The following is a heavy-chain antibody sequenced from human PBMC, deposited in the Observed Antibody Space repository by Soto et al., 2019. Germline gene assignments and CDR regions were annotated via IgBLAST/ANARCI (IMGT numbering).Heavy chain of an antibody. J-gene: IGHJ5*02. D-gene: IGHD3-3*01. CDR1: GGSVNGYY. CDR2: INHTGGT. V-gene: IGHV4-34*01. CDR3: ATRITVFGLLIPPFDP. Sequence: SETLSLTCAVYGGSVNGYYWNWIRQPPGKGLEWIGEINHTGGTHYNPSLKSRVTMPVDTSKNQFSLRLSSVTAADTAIYYCATRITVFGLLIPPFDPWGQGTQVTVSS.